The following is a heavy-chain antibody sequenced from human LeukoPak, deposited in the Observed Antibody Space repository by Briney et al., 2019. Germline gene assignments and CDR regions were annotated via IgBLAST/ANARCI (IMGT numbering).Heavy chain of an antibody. Sequence: GGSLRLSCAASGFTFSSYSMNWVRQAPGKGLEWVSSISRSSTYIYYADSVKGRFTISRDNAQNSLYLQMNSLRAEDTAIYYCATSTAAAGTDWGQGTLVTVSS. J-gene: IGHJ4*02. CDR3: ATSTAAAGTD. V-gene: IGHV3-21*04. D-gene: IGHD6-13*01. CDR2: ISRSSTYI. CDR1: GFTFSSYS.